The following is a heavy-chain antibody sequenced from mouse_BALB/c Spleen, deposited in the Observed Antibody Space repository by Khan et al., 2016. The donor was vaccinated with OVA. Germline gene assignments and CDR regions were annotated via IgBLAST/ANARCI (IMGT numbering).Heavy chain of an antibody. CDR3: ASHLTGSFAY. Sequence: EVELVESGGDLMKPGGSLKLSCTASGFTFSAYGMSWVRQTPDTRLEWVATINSDGYYTYYPDSVQGRFTISRDNAKNTLYLQMSSLKSEDTAMYYCASHLTGSFAYWGQGTLVTVSA. CDR1: GFTFSAYG. V-gene: IGHV5-6*01. J-gene: IGHJ3*01. D-gene: IGHD4-1*01. CDR2: INSDGYYT.